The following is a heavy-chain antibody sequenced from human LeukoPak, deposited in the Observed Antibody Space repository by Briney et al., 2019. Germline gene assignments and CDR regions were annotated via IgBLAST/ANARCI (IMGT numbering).Heavy chain of an antibody. V-gene: IGHV3-30*01. CDR2: ISYDGSNK. Sequence: PGRSLRLSCAASGFTFSRYAMHWVRQAPGKGLEWVAVISYDGSNKNYADSVKGRFTISRDNSKNTLYLQMNSLRAEDTAVYYCASSYCSSTSCYIGAFDYWGQGTLVTVSS. CDR1: GFTFSRYA. J-gene: IGHJ4*02. D-gene: IGHD2-2*02. CDR3: ASSYCSSTSCYIGAFDY.